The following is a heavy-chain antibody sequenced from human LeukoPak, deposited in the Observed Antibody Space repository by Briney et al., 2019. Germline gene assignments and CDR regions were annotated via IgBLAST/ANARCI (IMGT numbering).Heavy chain of an antibody. V-gene: IGHV3-48*02. CDR1: GFTFSSHG. J-gene: IGHJ4*02. D-gene: IGHD6-13*01. CDR2: ISTGSSNI. Sequence: GGSLRLSCAASGFTFSSHGMHWVRQAPGKGLEWVSYISTGSSNIYYADSVKGRFTISRDNAKNSLYLQMNSLRDEDTAVYYCARDHTSSWYYFDYWGQGTLVTVSS. CDR3: ARDHTSSWYYFDY.